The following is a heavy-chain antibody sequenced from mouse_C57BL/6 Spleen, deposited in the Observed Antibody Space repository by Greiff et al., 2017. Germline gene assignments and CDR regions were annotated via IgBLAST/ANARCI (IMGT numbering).Heavy chain of an antibody. V-gene: IGHV5-9-1*02. CDR1: GFTFSSYA. CDR2: ISSGGDYI. Sequence: EVMLVESGEGLVKPGGSLKLSCAASGFTFSSYAMSWVRQTPEKRLEWVAYISSGGDYIYYTDTVKGRFTISRDNARNTLYLQLISLKSEDTAMYYCTRDSRVVADYYAMDYWGQGTSVTVSS. D-gene: IGHD1-1*01. CDR3: TRDSRVVADYYAMDY. J-gene: IGHJ4*01.